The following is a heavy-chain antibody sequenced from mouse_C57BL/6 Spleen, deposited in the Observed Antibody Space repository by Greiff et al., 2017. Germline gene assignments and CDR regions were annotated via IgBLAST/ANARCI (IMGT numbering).Heavy chain of an antibody. CDR1: GFSFNTYA. V-gene: IGHV10-1*01. D-gene: IGHD2-3*01. Sequence: EVQGVESGGGLVQPKGSLKLSCAASGFSFNTYAMNWVRQAPGKGLEWVARIRSKSNNYATYYADSVKDRFTISRDDSESMLYLQMNNLKTEDTAMYYCVRPTIYDGYWYFDVWGTGTTVTVSS. CDR3: VRPTIYDGYWYFDV. CDR2: IRSKSNNYAT. J-gene: IGHJ1*03.